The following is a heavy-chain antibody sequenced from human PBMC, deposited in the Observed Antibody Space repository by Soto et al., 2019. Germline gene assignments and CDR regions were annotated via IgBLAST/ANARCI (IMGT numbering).Heavy chain of an antibody. V-gene: IGHV3-33*01. J-gene: IGHJ4*02. CDR1: GFTFSSYG. Sequence: QVQLVESGGGVVQPGRSLRLSCAASGFTFSSYGMHWVRQAPGKGLEWVAVIWYDGSNKYYTDSVKGRFTISRDNSKNTLYLQMNSLSAEDTAVYYCARGSGHLTGVFDYWGQGTLVTVSS. CDR2: IWYDGSNK. D-gene: IGHD7-27*01. CDR3: ARGSGHLTGVFDY.